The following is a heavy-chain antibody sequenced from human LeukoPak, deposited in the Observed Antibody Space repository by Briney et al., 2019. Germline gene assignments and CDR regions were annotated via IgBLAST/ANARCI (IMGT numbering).Heavy chain of an antibody. CDR1: GFTFTSYA. CDR3: AKPIVGDSDYNYYFDH. Sequence: GGSLRLSCAASGFTFTSYAMSWVRQAPGKGLEWVSSISGRGGSTYYADSVKGRFTISGDNSKNTLYLQMNSLRAEDTAVYYWAKPIVGDSDYNYYFDHWGQGTLVTVSS. V-gene: IGHV3-23*01. D-gene: IGHD5-12*01. CDR2: ISGRGGST. J-gene: IGHJ4*02.